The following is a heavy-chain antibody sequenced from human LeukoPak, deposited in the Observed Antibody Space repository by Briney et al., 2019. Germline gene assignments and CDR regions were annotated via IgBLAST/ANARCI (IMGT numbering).Heavy chain of an antibody. J-gene: IGHJ4*02. Sequence: SETLSLTCAVYGGTFSGYYWNWIRQPPGKGLEWIGEINHSGSTNYNPSLKSRVTISVDTSKNQFSLKLSSVTAADTAVYYCARLSGSYYRVGVRYFDYWCQGTLVTVSS. V-gene: IGHV4-34*01. CDR2: INHSGST. CDR3: ARLSGSYYRVGVRYFDY. D-gene: IGHD1-26*01. CDR1: GGTFSGYY.